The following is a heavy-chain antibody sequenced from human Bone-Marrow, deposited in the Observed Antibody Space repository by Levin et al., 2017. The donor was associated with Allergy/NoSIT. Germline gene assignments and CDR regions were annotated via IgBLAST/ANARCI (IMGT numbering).Heavy chain of an antibody. J-gene: IGHJ4*02. CDR1: GFTFSDYY. CDR3: ARGSHRFDY. Sequence: GESLKISCAVSGFTFSDYYMSWIRLAPGKGLECVSYISSRNTSIYYADSVKGRFTISRDNARNTVYLQMDSLTADDTAVYYCARGSHRFDYWGRGTLVTVSS. V-gene: IGHV3-11*01. CDR2: ISSRNTSI.